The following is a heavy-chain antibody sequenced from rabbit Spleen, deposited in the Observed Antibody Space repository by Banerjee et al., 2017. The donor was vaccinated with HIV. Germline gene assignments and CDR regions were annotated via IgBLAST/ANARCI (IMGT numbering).Heavy chain of an antibody. CDR1: GFDLSTYYY. CDR3: ARDLTDVIGWNFGW. V-gene: IGHV1S40*01. D-gene: IGHD4-1*01. J-gene: IGHJ6*01. Sequence: QSLEESGGDLVKPGASLTLTCTASGFDLSTYYYMCWVRQAPGKGLEWIACIYISGGSTFYANWAKGRFTISETSSTTVTLQVTSLTAADTATYFCARDLTDVIGWNFGWWGPGTLVTVS. CDR2: IYISGGST.